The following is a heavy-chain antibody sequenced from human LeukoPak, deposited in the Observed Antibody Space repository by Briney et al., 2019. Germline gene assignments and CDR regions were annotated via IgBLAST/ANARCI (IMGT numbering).Heavy chain of an antibody. J-gene: IGHJ4*02. CDR2: ISGSGGST. CDR3: AKDQGGGRYFDWLLLYYFDY. Sequence: GGSLRLSCAASGFTFSSYAMSWVRQAPGKGLEWVSAISGSGGSTYYADSVKGRFTIFRDNSKSTLYLQMNSLRAEDTAVYYCAKDQGGGRYFDWLLLYYFDYWGQGTLVTVSS. D-gene: IGHD3-9*01. CDR1: GFTFSSYA. V-gene: IGHV3-23*01.